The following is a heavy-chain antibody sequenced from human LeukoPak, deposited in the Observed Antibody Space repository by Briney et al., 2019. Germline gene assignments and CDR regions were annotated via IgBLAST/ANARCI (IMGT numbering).Heavy chain of an antibody. CDR2: ISGSGGST. J-gene: IGHJ4*02. CDR1: GFTFDDYG. Sequence: GGSLRLSCAASGFTFDDYGMSWVRQAPGKGLEWVSAISGSGGSTYYADSVKGRFTISRDNSKNTLYLQMNSLRAEDTAVYYCAKVNVHDSSGYYLYWGQGTLVTVSS. V-gene: IGHV3-23*01. D-gene: IGHD3-22*01. CDR3: AKVNVHDSSGYYLY.